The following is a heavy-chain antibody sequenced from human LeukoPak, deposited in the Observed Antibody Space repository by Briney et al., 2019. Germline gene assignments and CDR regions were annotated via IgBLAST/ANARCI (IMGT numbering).Heavy chain of an antibody. D-gene: IGHD2/OR15-2a*01. CDR2: ISSSSSYI. J-gene: IGHJ3*02. V-gene: IGHV3-21*01. CDR3: ASEGIVAFDI. CDR1: GFTFSSYS. Sequence: SGGSLRLSCAASGFTFSSYSMNWVRQAPGKGLEWVSSISSSSSYIYYADSVKGRFTISRDNAKKSLYLQMNSLRAEDTAVYYCASEGIVAFDIWGQGTMVTVSS.